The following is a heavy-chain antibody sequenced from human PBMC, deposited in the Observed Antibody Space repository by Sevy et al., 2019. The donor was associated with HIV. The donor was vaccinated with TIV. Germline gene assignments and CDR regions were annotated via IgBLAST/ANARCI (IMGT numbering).Heavy chain of an antibody. CDR2: INPNTGDT. Sequence: ASVKVSCKPFGYTFTGYYLHWVRQAPGQGLEWVGWINPNTGDTNYAQRFQGRVTMTRDPAINTAFMELTSLTSDDTAIFYCATDPVAGHAFDIWGPGTLVTVSS. CDR3: ATDPVAGHAFDI. D-gene: IGHD6-19*01. V-gene: IGHV1-2*02. CDR1: GYTFTGYY. J-gene: IGHJ3*02.